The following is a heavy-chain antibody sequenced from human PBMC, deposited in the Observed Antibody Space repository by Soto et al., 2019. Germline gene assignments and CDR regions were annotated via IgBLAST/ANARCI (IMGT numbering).Heavy chain of an antibody. V-gene: IGHV3-7*01. J-gene: IGHJ4*02. D-gene: IGHD2-15*01. CDR3: ASGGGWSFDS. CDR2: IKQDGSDK. Sequence: EAQLVESGGGLVQPGGSLRLSCSASGFNFNQYWMSWVRQAPGKGLEWVANIKQDGSDKNYVGSVRGRFTISRDNAKNSLYLQMGSLRVEDTALYYCASGGGWSFDSWGQGTLVTVSS. CDR1: GFNFNQYW.